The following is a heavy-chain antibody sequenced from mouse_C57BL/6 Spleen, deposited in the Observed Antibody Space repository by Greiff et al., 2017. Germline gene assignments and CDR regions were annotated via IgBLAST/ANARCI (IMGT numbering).Heavy chain of an antibody. Sequence: VQLQESGAELVRPGASVKLSCKASGSNIKDDYMHWVKQRPGQGLEWIGRIDPDNGDTEYDSKFQGKATITVDTSSTTAYLQLSSLTSEDTAVYYCTRYSDGSSPCDYWGQGTTLTVSA. D-gene: IGHD1-1*01. CDR1: GSNIKDDY. J-gene: IGHJ2*01. CDR3: TRYSDGSSPCDY. V-gene: IGHV14-4*01. CDR2: IDPDNGDT.